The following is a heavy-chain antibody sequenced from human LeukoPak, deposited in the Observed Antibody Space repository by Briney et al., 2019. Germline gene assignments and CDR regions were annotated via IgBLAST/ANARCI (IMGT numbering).Heavy chain of an antibody. D-gene: IGHD5/OR15-5a*01. J-gene: IGHJ4*02. CDR1: GFTFSSYW. Sequence: GSLRLSCAASGFTFSSYWMSWIRQPPGKGLEWIGSIYYSGTAYYNPSLKSRVTISVDKSKNQFSVKLTSVTAADTAVYYCARQSGFLSTFDYWGQGTLVTVSS. CDR3: ARQSGFLSTFDY. CDR2: IYYSGTA. V-gene: IGHV4-39*01.